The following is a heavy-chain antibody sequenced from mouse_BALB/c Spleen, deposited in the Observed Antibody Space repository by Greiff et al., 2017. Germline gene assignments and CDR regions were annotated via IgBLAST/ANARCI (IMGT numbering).Heavy chain of an antibody. D-gene: IGHD2-3*01. CDR1: GYSFTSYW. Sequence: VKLQESGPQLVRPGASVKISCKASGYSFTSYWMHWVKQRPGQGLEWIGMIDPSDSETRLNQKFKDKATLTVDKSSSTAYMQLSSPTSEDSAVYYCARDYDGYYDYWGQGTTLTVSS. CDR2: IDPSDSET. J-gene: IGHJ2*01. V-gene: IGHV1S126*01. CDR3: ARDYDGYYDY.